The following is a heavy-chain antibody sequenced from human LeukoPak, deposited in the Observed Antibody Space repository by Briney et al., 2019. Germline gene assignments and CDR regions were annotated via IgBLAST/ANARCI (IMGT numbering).Heavy chain of an antibody. J-gene: IGHJ4*02. D-gene: IGHD5-18*01. CDR3: AKDRIQSTS. CDR2: IYSGGST. Sequence: PGGSLRLSCAASGFTFRSYSMNWVRQAPGKGLEWVSVIYSGGSTYYADSVKGRFTISRDNSKNTLYLQMNSLRAEDTAVYYCAKDRIQSTSGGQGTLVTVSS. CDR1: GFTFRSYS. V-gene: IGHV3-23*03.